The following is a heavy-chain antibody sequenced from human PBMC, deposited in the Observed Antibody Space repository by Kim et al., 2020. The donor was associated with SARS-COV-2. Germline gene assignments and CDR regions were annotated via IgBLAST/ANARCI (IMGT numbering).Heavy chain of an antibody. Sequence: YAVSVKSRITSNPDTSKNPFSLQLNSVTPEDTAVYYCAREFGVAPYLIDYWGQGTLVTVSS. D-gene: IGHD3-16*01. J-gene: IGHJ4*02. V-gene: IGHV6-1*01. CDR3: AREFGVAPYLIDY.